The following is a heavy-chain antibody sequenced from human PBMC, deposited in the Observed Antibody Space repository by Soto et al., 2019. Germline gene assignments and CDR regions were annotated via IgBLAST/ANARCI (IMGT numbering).Heavy chain of an antibody. CDR3: ARSNSNDVSYFDY. Sequence: QVQLVQSGAEVKKPGASVKVSCKASGYTFTSYYFHWVRQAPGQGLEWVGLINPSGGSTTYARKFQGRVTMTKDTPTSTVYMELSSLRSEATAVYFCARSNSNDVSYFDYWGQGTLVTVSS. CDR2: INPSGGST. J-gene: IGHJ4*02. CDR1: GYTFTSYY. D-gene: IGHD1-1*01. V-gene: IGHV1-46*03.